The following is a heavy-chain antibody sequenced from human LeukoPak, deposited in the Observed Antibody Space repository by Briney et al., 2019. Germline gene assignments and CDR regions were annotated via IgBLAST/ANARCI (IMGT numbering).Heavy chain of an antibody. V-gene: IGHV3-30*17. CDR3: VREVGAYNY. J-gene: IGHJ4*02. CDR1: GFTFRSYA. CDR2: ISDDGSNK. D-gene: IGHD1-26*01. Sequence: PGRSLRLSCAASGFTFRSYAMHWVRQAPGKGLEWVALISDDGSNKYYADSVKGRFTISRDNSKNTLYLQMNTLRAEDSAVYYCVREVGAYNYWGQGTLVTVSS.